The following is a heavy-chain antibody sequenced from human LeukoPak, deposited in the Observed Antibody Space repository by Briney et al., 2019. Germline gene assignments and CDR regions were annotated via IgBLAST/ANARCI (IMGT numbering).Heavy chain of an antibody. V-gene: IGHV3-21*01. CDR3: ARDLNDSSGH. Sequence: GGSLRLSCAATGFTFSSFSMNWVSLAPGKGLEWVSSISSGGNYLYYADSVKGRFTISRDNAQNSLYLQMNSLRAEDTAVYYCARDLNDSSGHWGQGTLVTVSS. CDR1: GFTFSSFS. D-gene: IGHD3-22*01. J-gene: IGHJ4*02. CDR2: ISSGGNYL.